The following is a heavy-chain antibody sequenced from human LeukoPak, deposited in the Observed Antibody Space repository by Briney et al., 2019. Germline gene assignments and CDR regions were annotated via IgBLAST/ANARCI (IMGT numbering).Heavy chain of an antibody. D-gene: IGHD5-18*01. CDR1: GLTFSNHW. CDR3: ASLDTAKQPLANH. Sequence: TGGSLRLSCVASGLTFSNHWMSWVRQAPGKGLEWVANIREERGQEYYVDSVKGRFTVSKNSAKNSLYLQMNTLRVEDTAMYYCASLDTAKQPLANHWGQGTLVTVSS. J-gene: IGHJ5*02. V-gene: IGHV3-7*03. CDR2: IREERGQE.